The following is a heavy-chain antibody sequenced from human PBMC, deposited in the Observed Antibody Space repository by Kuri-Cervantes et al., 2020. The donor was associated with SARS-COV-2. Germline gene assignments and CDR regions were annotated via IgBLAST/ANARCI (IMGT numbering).Heavy chain of an antibody. V-gene: IGHV1-18*01. CDR2: ISAYNGNT. J-gene: IGHJ5*02. CDR3: ARGHTSSSWDNWFDP. CDR1: GYTFTSYG. Sequence: ASVKVSCKASGYTFTSYGISWVRQAPGQGLEWMGWISAYNGNTNYAQKLQGRVTMTTDTSTSTAYMELRSLSSDDTAVYYCARGHTSSSWDNWFDPWGQGTLVTVSS. D-gene: IGHD6-13*01.